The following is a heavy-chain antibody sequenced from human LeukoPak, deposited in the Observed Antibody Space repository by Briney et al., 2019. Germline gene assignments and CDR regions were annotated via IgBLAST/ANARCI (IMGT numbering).Heavy chain of an antibody. D-gene: IGHD2-15*01. Sequence: PGGSLRLSCAASGFTFSSYAMHWVRQAPGKGLEWVAVISYDGSNKYYADSVKGRFTISRDNSKNTLYLQMNSLRAEDTAVYYCAREACSGSCHSDYFDYWGLGTLVTVSS. CDR1: GFTFSSYA. CDR2: ISYDGSNK. CDR3: AREACSGSCHSDYFDY. J-gene: IGHJ4*02. V-gene: IGHV3-30-3*01.